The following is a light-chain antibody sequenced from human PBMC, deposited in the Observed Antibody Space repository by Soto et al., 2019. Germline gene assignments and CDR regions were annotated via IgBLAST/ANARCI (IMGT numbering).Light chain of an antibody. V-gene: IGKV3-15*01. CDR3: QQYIYWPRT. Sequence: ETVMTQSPATLSVSPGERATLSCRASQGVTSSLAWYQQTRGQAPRLLIYDVSTRATGIPARFSGSGSGTEFTLTISSLQSEDFAVYYCQQYIYWPRTFGQGTRVEI. J-gene: IGKJ1*01. CDR1: QGVTSS. CDR2: DVS.